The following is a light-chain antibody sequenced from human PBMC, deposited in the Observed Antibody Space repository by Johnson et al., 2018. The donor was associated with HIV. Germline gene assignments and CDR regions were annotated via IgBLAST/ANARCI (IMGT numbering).Light chain of an antibody. CDR1: SSNIGNNY. J-gene: IGLJ1*01. CDR3: ETWDNSLSGYYV. Sequence: QSVLTQPPSVSAAPGQKVTISCSGSSSNIGNNYVSWYQQLPGTAPKLLIYDNDKRPSGIPDRFSGSKSGTSATLGITGLQTGDEADYYCETWDNSLSGYYVFGTGTKLTVL. CDR2: DND. V-gene: IGLV1-51*01.